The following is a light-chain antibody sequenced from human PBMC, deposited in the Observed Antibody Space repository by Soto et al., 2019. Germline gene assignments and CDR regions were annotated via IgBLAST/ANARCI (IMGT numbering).Light chain of an antibody. CDR3: QSYDSTLRGLVA. Sequence: QSVLTQPPSVSGAPGQRVTISCTGSSSNIGATSDVHWYQQLPGAAPKLLIYGNNNRPSGVPGRFSGSKSGTSASLAITGLQVEDEADYYCQSYDSTLRGLVAFGGGAKLTVL. J-gene: IGLJ2*01. V-gene: IGLV1-40*01. CDR2: GNN. CDR1: SSNIGATSD.